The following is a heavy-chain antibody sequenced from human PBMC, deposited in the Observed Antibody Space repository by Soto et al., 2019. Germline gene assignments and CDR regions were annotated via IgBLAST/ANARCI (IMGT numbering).Heavy chain of an antibody. CDR3: ARITGRHLDY. J-gene: IGHJ4*02. Sequence: PSGTLCPTRTVSSWSIRVTNVFLGRGRQPPGKGLEWIGNVDYSGTAYFSPSLATRVTFHVDTSKNQFSLTLYSVTAADTAVYYCARITGRHLDYWGQGILVTVSS. D-gene: IGHD1-20*01. CDR2: VDYSGTA. V-gene: IGHV4-39*01. CDR1: SWSIRVTNVF.